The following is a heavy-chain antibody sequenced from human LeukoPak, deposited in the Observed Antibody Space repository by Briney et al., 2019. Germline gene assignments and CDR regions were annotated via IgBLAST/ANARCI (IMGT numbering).Heavy chain of an antibody. CDR3: AKQKDLYSSSTPLYYYYMDV. Sequence: PGGSLRLSCAASGFTFSSYAMSWARQAPGKGLEWVSTISGSGGSTYYGDSVKGRFTISRDNSKNTLYLQMNSLRAEDTALYYCAKQKDLYSSSTPLYYYYMDVWGKGTTVTVSS. CDR2: ISGSGGST. D-gene: IGHD6-13*01. V-gene: IGHV3-23*01. J-gene: IGHJ6*03. CDR1: GFTFSSYA.